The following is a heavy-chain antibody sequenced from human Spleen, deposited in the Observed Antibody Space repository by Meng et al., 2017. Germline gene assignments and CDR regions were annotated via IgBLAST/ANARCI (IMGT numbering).Heavy chain of an antibody. CDR1: GYTLTSYA. V-gene: IGHV1-2*06. CDR2: IDPRSGDT. D-gene: IGHD6-13*01. Sequence: ASVKVSCKASGYTLTSYAINWLRQAPGQGLDWMGRIDPRSGDTQYAQKFQGRVTMTRDTSISTTYMELSRLRSDDTAVYYCVRDEDISAAGKLFGDYWGQGTLVTVSS. J-gene: IGHJ4*02. CDR3: VRDEDISAAGKLFGDY.